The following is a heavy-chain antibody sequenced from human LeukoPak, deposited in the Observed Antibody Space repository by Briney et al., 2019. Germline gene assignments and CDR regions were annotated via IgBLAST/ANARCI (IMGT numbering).Heavy chain of an antibody. V-gene: IGHV3-74*01. CDR3: ARVFPVKNAFDI. CDR1: GFTFSSYW. CDR2: INSDGSST. Sequence: GGSLRLSCAASGFTFSSYWMHWVRQAPGKGLVWVSRINSDGSSTSYADSVKGRFTISRDNAKNTLYLQMNSLRAEDTAVYYCARVFPVKNAFDIWGQGTMVTVSS. J-gene: IGHJ3*02.